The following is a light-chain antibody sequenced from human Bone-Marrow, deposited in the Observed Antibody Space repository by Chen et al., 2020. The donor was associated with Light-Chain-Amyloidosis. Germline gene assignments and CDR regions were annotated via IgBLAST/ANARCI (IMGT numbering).Light chain of an antibody. CDR2: DDS. Sequence: SYVLTQPSSVSVAPGQTATIACGGNNIGSTSVHWYQQTQGQAPLLVVYDDSDRPSGIPERLSGSNSGNTATLTISRVEAGDEADHYCQVWDRSSDRPVFGGGTKLTVL. CDR1: NIGSTS. J-gene: IGLJ3*02. V-gene: IGLV3-21*02. CDR3: QVWDRSSDRPV.